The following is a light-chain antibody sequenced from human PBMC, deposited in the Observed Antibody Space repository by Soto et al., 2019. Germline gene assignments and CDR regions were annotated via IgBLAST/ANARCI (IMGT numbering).Light chain of an antibody. V-gene: IGLV2-8*01. Sequence: QSVLTQPPSASGSPGQSVTFSCTGTSSDLGNYNFVSWYQQHPGKAPKLMIYEVSERPSGVPDRFSGSKSGNTASLTVSGLQAEDEADYYCSSYAGSNNLVFGGGIKLTVL. J-gene: IGLJ3*02. CDR2: EVS. CDR3: SSYAGSNNLV. CDR1: SSDLGNYNF.